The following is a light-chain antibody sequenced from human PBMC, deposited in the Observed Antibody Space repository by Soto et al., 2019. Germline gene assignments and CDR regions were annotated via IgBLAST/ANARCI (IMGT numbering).Light chain of an antibody. CDR1: SSDVGGYNY. Sequence: QSALTQPASVSGSPGQSITISCTGTSSDVGGYNYVSWYQQHPGKAPQLMIYEVSNRPSGISTRFSGSKSANTASLTISGLQTEDEADYYCSSYTSSSTLVFGGGTKVTVL. J-gene: IGLJ2*01. CDR3: SSYTSSSTLV. CDR2: EVS. V-gene: IGLV2-14*01.